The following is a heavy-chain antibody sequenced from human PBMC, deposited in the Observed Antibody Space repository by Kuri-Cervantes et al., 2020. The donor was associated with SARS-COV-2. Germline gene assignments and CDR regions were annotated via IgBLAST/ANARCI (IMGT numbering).Heavy chain of an antibody. CDR2: INPNSGGT. D-gene: IGHD3-16*02. CDR3: ARGPSWGYFWGTYRGGWDSFDI. V-gene: IGHV1-2*04. CDR1: GYTFTDYY. J-gene: IGHJ3*02. Sequence: ASVKVSCKASGYTFTDYYIHWVRQAPGQGLEWMGWINPNSGGTNSAQKFQVWVIMTRDTSISTAYMELSRPRSDDTAVYYCARGPSWGYFWGTYRGGWDSFDIWGQGTMVTVSS.